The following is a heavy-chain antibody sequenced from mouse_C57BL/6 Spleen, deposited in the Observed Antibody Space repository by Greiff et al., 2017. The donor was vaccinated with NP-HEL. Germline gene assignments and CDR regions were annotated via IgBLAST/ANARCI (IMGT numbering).Heavy chain of an antibody. V-gene: IGHV1-55*01. CDR3: ARVGDDYDRGTYYYAMDY. CDR2: IYPGSGST. Sequence: QVQLQQPGAELVKPGASVKMSCKASGYTFTSYWITWVKQRPGQGLEWIGDIYPGSGSTNYNEKFKSKATLTVDTSSSTAYMQLSSLTSEDSAVYYCARVGDDYDRGTYYYAMDYWGQGTSVTVSS. J-gene: IGHJ4*01. CDR1: GYTFTSYW. D-gene: IGHD2-4*01.